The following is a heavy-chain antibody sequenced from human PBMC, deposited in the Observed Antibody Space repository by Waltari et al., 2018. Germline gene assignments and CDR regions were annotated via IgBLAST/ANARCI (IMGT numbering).Heavy chain of an antibody. CDR2: IYYSGST. V-gene: IGHV4-31*03. CDR1: GDSIRSGGYY. J-gene: IGHJ4*02. Sequence: QVQLQESGPGLVKPSQTLYLTCTVPGDSIRSGGYYGSWIRQHPGKGLEWIGYIYYSGSTYYNPSLKSRVTISVDTSKNQFSLKLSSVTAADTAVYYCARDRGYSSSWYTGLDYWGQGTLVTVSS. CDR3: ARDRGYSSSWYTGLDY. D-gene: IGHD6-13*01.